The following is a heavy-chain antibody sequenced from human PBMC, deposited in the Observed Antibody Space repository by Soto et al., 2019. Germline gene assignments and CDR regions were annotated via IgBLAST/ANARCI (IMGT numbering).Heavy chain of an antibody. CDR2: IYPGDSDT. J-gene: IGHJ4*02. CDR3: ARRLNPGPKVDFDY. D-gene: IGHD2-2*01. V-gene: IGHV5-51*01. Sequence: PGESLKISCKGSGYSFTIYWIGWVRQMPGKGQEWMGTIYPGDSDTRYSPSFQGQVPISADKSIRTAYLQWSNLKASDTAMYYCARRLNPGPKVDFDYWGQGTLVTVSS. CDR1: GYSFTIYW.